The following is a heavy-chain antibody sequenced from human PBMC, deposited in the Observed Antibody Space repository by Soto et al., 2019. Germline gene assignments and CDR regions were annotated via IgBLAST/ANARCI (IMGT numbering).Heavy chain of an antibody. D-gene: IGHD3-22*01. V-gene: IGHV1-18*04. CDR3: AHRPALRGPHYYDSSGYYRY. Sequence: ASVKVSCKTSGYTFINFGITWVRQAPGQGLEWVGKIRGYNGDTNYAPKLQGRVTMTTDTSTSTAYLELRTLRSDDTAVYYCAHRPALRGPHYYDSSGYYRYWGQGTLVTVSS. CDR2: IRGYNGDT. CDR1: GYTFINFG. J-gene: IGHJ4*02.